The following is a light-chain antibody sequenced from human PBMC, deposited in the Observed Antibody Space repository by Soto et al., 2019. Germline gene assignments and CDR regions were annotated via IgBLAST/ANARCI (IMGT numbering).Light chain of an antibody. CDR3: SSYTSSSTHV. CDR2: EVS. V-gene: IGLV2-14*01. CDR1: SSDVGSYNY. J-gene: IGLJ1*01. Sequence: GVTPAGSFCGSPGQSITISCTGTSSDVGSYNYVSWYQQHPGKTPKLMIYEVSNRPSGFSNRFSGYKSGNTASLTISGLQAEDEADYCCSSYTSSSTHVFGTGTKVTVL.